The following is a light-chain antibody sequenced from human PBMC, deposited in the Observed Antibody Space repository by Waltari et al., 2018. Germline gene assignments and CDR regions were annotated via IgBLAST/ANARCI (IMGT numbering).Light chain of an antibody. Sequence: QSALTQPRSVSGSPGQSVTISCTGTSNDVGAYNYVSWHQQHPGKAPKLMIYDVSKRPPGVPDLFSATKAGNSASLTISGLQAEDEADYYCCSYTGTYTHWVFGGGTKLTVL. CDR3: CSYTGTYTHWV. J-gene: IGLJ3*02. CDR1: SNDVGAYNY. CDR2: DVS. V-gene: IGLV2-11*01.